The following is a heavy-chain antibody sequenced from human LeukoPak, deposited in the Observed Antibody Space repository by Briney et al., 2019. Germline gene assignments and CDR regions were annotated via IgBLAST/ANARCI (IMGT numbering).Heavy chain of an antibody. V-gene: IGHV1-2*02. Sequence: ASVKVSCKASGYTFTSYAMNWVRQAPGQGLEWMGWINPNSGGTNYAQKFQGRVTMTRDTSISTAYMELSRLRSDDTAVYYCARGGSSWTKFDYWGQGTLVTVSS. CDR3: ARGGSSWTKFDY. J-gene: IGHJ4*02. CDR2: INPNSGGT. D-gene: IGHD6-13*01. CDR1: GYTFTSYA.